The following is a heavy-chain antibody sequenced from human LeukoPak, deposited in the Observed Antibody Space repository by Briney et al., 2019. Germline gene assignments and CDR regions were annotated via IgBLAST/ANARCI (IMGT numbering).Heavy chain of an antibody. V-gene: IGHV3-20*04. D-gene: IGHD6-13*01. CDR1: GFTFDDYG. CDR3: ARDRIAAAGTEYMDV. Sequence: PGGSLRLSCAASGFTFDDYGMSWVRQAPGKGLEWVSGINWNGCSTGYADSVKGRFTVSRDNAKNSLYLQMNSLRAEDTALYYCARDRIAAAGTEYMDVWGKGTTVTVSS. J-gene: IGHJ6*03. CDR2: INWNGCST.